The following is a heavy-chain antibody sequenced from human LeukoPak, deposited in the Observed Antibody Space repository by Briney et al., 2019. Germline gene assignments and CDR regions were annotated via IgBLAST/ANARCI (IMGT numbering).Heavy chain of an antibody. CDR3: ARGSIAAAGTFDY. J-gene: IGHJ4*02. V-gene: IGHV4-31*03. Sequence: PSETLSLTCTVSGGSISSGGYYWSWIRQHPGKGLEWIGYIYYSGSTYYNPSLKSRVTISVDTSKNQFSLKLSSVTAADTAVYYCARGSIAAAGTFDYWGQGTLVTVSS. D-gene: IGHD6-13*01. CDR2: IYYSGST. CDR1: GGSISSGGYY.